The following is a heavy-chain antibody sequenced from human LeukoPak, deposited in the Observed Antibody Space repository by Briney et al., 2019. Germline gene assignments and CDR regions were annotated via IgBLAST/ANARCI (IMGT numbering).Heavy chain of an antibody. V-gene: IGHV4-38-2*02. CDR2: ICHSGST. Sequence: SETLSLTCAVSGYSISSGYYWGWIRQPPGKGLEWIGSICHSGSTYYNPSLKSRVTISVDTSKNQFSLKLSSVTAADTAVYYCAREHYGSGSYYNLYYFDYWGQGTLVTVSS. J-gene: IGHJ4*02. D-gene: IGHD3-10*01. CDR3: AREHYGSGSYYNLYYFDY. CDR1: GYSISSGYY.